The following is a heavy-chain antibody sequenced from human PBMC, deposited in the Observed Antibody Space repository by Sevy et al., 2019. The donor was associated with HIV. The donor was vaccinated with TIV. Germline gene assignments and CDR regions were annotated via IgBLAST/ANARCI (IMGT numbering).Heavy chain of an antibody. Sequence: GGSLRLSCVASEFIFTGYWMNWVRQAPGKGLEWVANIDQDGSDKRYVDSVRGRFTISRDNANNFLYLQMSSLRADDTAVYYCARAGGWGNINHSNQILDIWGHGTKVTVSS. J-gene: IGHJ3*02. CDR2: IDQDGSDK. CDR3: ARAGGWGNINHSNQILDI. V-gene: IGHV3-7*01. D-gene: IGHD3-16*01. CDR1: EFIFTGYW.